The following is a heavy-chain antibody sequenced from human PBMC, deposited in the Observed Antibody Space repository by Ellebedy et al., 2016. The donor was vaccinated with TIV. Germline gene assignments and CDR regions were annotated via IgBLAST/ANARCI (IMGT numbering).Heavy chain of an antibody. CDR3: AREVGGYSSSWLDY. Sequence: GESLKISCAASGFTFSSYSMNWVRQAPGKGLEWVSSISSSSSYIYYADSVKGRFTISRDNSKNTLYLQMSSLRAEDTAVYYCAREVGGYSSSWLDYWGQGTLVTVSS. CDR1: GFTFSSYS. CDR2: ISSSSSYI. V-gene: IGHV3-21*01. J-gene: IGHJ4*02. D-gene: IGHD6-13*01.